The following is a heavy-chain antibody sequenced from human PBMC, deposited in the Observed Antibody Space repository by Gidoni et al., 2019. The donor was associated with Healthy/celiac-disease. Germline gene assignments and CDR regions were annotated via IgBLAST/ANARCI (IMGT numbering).Heavy chain of an antibody. Sequence: QVQLVESGGGVVQPGGSLRLSCAASGFTFSSYGMHWVRQAPGKGLEWVAFIRYDGSNKYYADSVKGRFTISRDNSKNTLYLQMNSLRAEDTAVYYCAKDAVEAAAGTYYFDYWGQGTLVTVSS. V-gene: IGHV3-30*02. D-gene: IGHD6-13*01. CDR3: AKDAVEAAAGTYYFDY. CDR1: GFTFSSYG. CDR2: IRYDGSNK. J-gene: IGHJ4*02.